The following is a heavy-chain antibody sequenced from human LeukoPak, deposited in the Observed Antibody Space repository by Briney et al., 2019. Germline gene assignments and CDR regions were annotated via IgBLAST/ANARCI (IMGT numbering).Heavy chain of an antibody. D-gene: IGHD2-21*02. V-gene: IGHV3-15*01. CDR3: TTDPLYCGGDCYSEGY. CDR2: IKSKTDGGTT. CDR1: GFTFSNAW. J-gene: IGHJ4*02. Sequence: GGSLRLSCAASGFTFSNAWMSWVRQAPGKGLEWVGRIKSKTDGGTTDYAAPVKGGFTISRDDSKNTLYLQMNSLKTEDTAVYYCTTDPLYCGGDCYSEGYWGQGTLVTVSS.